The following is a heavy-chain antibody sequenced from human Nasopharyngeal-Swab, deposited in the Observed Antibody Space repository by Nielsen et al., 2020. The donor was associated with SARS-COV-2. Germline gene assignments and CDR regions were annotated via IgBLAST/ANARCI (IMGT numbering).Heavy chain of an antibody. Sequence: GGSLRLSCAASGFTFSSYEMNWVRQAPGKGLEWVSYISSSGSTIYYADSVKGRFTISRDNAKNSLYLQMNSLRAEDTALYYCAKEAPPYPRGAFDIWGQGTMVTVSS. CDR1: GFTFSSYE. J-gene: IGHJ3*02. CDR2: ISSSGSTI. V-gene: IGHV3-48*03. CDR3: AKEAPPYPRGAFDI.